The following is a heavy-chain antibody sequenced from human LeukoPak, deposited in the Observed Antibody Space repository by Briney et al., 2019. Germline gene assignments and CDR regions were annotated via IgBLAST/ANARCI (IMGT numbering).Heavy chain of an antibody. D-gene: IGHD3-10*01. CDR3: ARLCGSGSYSCGMDV. CDR2: IYRGGTI. V-gene: IGHV4-4*09. Sequence: SETLSLTCSVSGGSISDYYWSWIRQPPGKGLEWIGYIYRGGTINYNPSVKSRVTMSLDTSKNQISLMLNSVTAADTAVYYCARLCGSGSYSCGMDVWGQGTTVTVSS. CDR1: GGSISDYY. J-gene: IGHJ6*02.